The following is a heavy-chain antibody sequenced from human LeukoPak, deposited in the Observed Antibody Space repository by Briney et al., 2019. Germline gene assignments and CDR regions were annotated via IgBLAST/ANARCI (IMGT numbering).Heavy chain of an antibody. Sequence: PSETLSLTCTVSGGSISSYYWSWIRQPPGKGLEWIGNIYYSGSTNYNPSLKSRVTISVDTSKNQFSLKLSSVTAADTAVYYCARLRYYDSSGYSSYYYYYYYMDVWGKGTTVTISS. D-gene: IGHD3-22*01. J-gene: IGHJ6*03. CDR3: ARLRYYDSSGYSSYYYYYYYMDV. V-gene: IGHV4-59*08. CDR1: GGSISSYY. CDR2: IYYSGST.